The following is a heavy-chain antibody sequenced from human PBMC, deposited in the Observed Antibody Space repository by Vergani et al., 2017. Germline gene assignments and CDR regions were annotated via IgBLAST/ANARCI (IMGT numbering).Heavy chain of an antibody. CDR3: AKDNIQLWEPTHFDY. D-gene: IGHD5-18*01. Sequence: QVQLVESGGGVVQPGGSLRLSCAASGFTFSSYGMHWVRQAPGKGLEWVAFIRYDGSNKYYADSVKGRFTISRDNSKNTLYLQMNSLRAEDTAVYYCAKDNIQLWEPTHFDYWGQGPLVTVSS. CDR2: IRYDGSNK. J-gene: IGHJ4*02. CDR1: GFTFSSYG. V-gene: IGHV3-30*02.